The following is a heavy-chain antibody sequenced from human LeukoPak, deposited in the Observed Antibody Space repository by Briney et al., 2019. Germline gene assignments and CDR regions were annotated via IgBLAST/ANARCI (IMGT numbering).Heavy chain of an antibody. CDR3: AIHSSGYYHAFDI. Sequence: ASVKVSCKASGYTFTGYYMHWVRQAPGQGLEWMGWINPNSGGTNYAQKFQGRVTMIRDTSISTAYMELSRLRSDDTAVYYCAIHSSGYYHAFDIWGQGTMVAVSS. V-gene: IGHV1-2*02. CDR1: GYTFTGYY. CDR2: INPNSGGT. J-gene: IGHJ3*02. D-gene: IGHD3-22*01.